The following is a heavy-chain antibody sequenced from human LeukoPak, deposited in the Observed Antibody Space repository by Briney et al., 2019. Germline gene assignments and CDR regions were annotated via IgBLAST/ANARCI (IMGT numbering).Heavy chain of an antibody. Sequence: SETLSLTCAVYGVSFSGYHWIWIRQPPGKGLEWIGEINRSGSTTYNPSLKSRVTISLDTSKNQFSLKLSSVTAADTAVYYCASSLVRADMVTGIDYWGQGTLVTVSS. CDR1: GVSFSGYH. CDR3: ASSLVRADMVTGIDY. CDR2: INRSGST. V-gene: IGHV4-34*01. J-gene: IGHJ4*02. D-gene: IGHD5-18*01.